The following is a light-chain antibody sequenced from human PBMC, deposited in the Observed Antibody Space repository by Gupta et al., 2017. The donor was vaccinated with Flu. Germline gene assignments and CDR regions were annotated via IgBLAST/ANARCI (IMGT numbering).Light chain of an antibody. CDR2: EGR. V-gene: IGLV2-23*01. CDR3: YSDAGSSTWV. CDR1: RSDVASYNL. J-gene: IGLJ3*02. Sequence: SALTQPASVSGSPGQSITISCTGTRSDVASYNLVSWYQHHPGKAPKLIIYEGRQRPAGVASRFSVSESGITASLTISVPAEEDAADYYGYSDAGSSTWVFGGGTRLTVL.